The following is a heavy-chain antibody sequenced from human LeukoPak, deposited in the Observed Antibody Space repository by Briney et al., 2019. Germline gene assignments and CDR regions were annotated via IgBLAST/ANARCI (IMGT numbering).Heavy chain of an antibody. D-gene: IGHD3-22*01. J-gene: IGHJ3*02. CDR1: GFTFSSYG. Sequence: GGSLRLSCAASGFTFSSYGMHWVRQAPGKGLEWVAFIRYDGSNKYYADSVKGRFTISRDNSKNTLYLQMNSLRPEDTALYYCAKDRPNYYESSGPLEGDALDIWGQGTMVIVSS. CDR3: AKDRPNYYESSGPLEGDALDI. CDR2: IRYDGSNK. V-gene: IGHV3-30*02.